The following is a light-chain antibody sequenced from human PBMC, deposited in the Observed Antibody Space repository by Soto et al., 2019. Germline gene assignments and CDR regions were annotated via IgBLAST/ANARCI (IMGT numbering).Light chain of an antibody. CDR2: GAF. V-gene: IGKV3-15*01. CDR3: QKSNNWPQIP. J-gene: IGKJ5*01. CDR1: PSVSSN. Sequence: EIVMTQSPATLSVSPGERAILSRRSSPSVSSNLAWYQQKPGQAHRLPIYGAFTRATGIPARFSGSGSGTEFTLTIRSLKSEDFAVYYCQKSNNWPQIPLGTGTRVELK.